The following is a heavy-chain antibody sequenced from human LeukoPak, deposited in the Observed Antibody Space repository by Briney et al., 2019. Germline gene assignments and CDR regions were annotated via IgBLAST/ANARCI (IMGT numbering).Heavy chain of an antibody. V-gene: IGHV3-11*06. D-gene: IGHD1-26*01. CDR3: ARERIVGATYDY. CDR1: GLRFSGQY. J-gene: IGHJ4*02. Sequence: PGGSLRLSCAASGLRFSGQYMIWIRQAPGKGLEWVAFISGSGTDTFYADSVKGRFTISRDNAKNSLYLQMNSLRAEDTAVYYCARERIVGATYDYWGQGTLVTVSS. CDR2: ISGSGTDT.